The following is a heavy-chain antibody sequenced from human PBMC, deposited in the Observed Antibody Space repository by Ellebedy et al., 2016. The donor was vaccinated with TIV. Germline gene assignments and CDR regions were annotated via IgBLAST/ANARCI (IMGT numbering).Heavy chain of an antibody. D-gene: IGHD6-19*01. CDR2: ISRGSSSI. V-gene: IGHV3-48*01. CDR3: ARDFRQWLAQGDALDV. Sequence: PGGSLRLSCAASGFTFSLYSMNWVRQAPGKGLEGISYISRGSSSIYYADSVKGRFTITRDNDKNLLYLQMSTLRVEETAVYYCARDFRQWLAQGDALDVWGQGTTVTVSS. CDR1: GFTFSLYS. J-gene: IGHJ6*02.